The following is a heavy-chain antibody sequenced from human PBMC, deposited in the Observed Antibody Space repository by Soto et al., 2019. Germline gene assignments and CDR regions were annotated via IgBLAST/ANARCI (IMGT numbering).Heavy chain of an antibody. CDR3: ARMATFGSLNWFDP. D-gene: IGHD3-16*01. V-gene: IGHV1-69*13. CDR1: GGTFSSYA. J-gene: IGHJ5*02. CDR2: IIPIFGTA. Sequence: SVKVSCKASGGTFSSYAISWVRQAPGQGLEWMGGIIPIFGTANYAQKFQGRVTIAADESTSTAYMELSSLRSDDTAIYYCARMATFGSLNWFDPWGQGTLVTAPQ.